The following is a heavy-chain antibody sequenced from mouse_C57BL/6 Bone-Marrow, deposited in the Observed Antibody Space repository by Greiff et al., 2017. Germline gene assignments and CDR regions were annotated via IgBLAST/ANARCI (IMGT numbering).Heavy chain of an antibody. J-gene: IGHJ3*01. CDR2: IDPETGGT. CDR3: TRGYYYYCSPWFAY. Sequence: QVQLQQSGAELVRPGASVTLSCKASGYTFTDYEMHWVKQTPVHGLEWIGAIDPETGGTAYNQKFKGKAILTADKSSSTAYMELRSLTSEDSAVYYCTRGYYYYCSPWFAYWGQGTRVTVSA. V-gene: IGHV1-15*01. D-gene: IGHD1-1*01. CDR1: GYTFTDYE.